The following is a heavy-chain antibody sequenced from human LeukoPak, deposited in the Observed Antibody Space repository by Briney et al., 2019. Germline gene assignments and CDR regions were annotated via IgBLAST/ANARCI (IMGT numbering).Heavy chain of an antibody. CDR3: ARDGYYYDSSGYYYLYYYGMDV. CDR1: GFTFSSYW. D-gene: IGHD3-22*01. Sequence: GGSLRLSCAASGFTFSSYWMHWVRQAPGKGLVRVSRINSDGSSTSYADSVKGRFTISRDNAKNTLYLQMNSLRAEDTAVYYCARDGYYYDSSGYYYLYYYGMDVWGQGTTVTVSS. V-gene: IGHV3-74*01. J-gene: IGHJ6*02. CDR2: INSDGSST.